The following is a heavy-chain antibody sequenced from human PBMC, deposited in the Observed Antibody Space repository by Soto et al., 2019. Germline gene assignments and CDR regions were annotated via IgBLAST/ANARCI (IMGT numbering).Heavy chain of an antibody. CDR3: ARPVEPFYYYGMDV. V-gene: IGHV3-30-3*01. Sequence: LRLSFAASGFTFSTYAMEWVRQAPGKGLDWVALISYDGNNKYYVDSVRGRFTISRDNSKNTLYLQMNTLRPEDTALYFCARPVEPFYYYGMDVWGQGTTVTVSS. CDR1: GFTFSTYA. CDR2: ISYDGNNK. J-gene: IGHJ6*02.